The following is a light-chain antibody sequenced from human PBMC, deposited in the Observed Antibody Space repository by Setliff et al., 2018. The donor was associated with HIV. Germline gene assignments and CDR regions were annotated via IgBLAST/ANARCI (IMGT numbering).Light chain of an antibody. CDR2: QAS. Sequence: QSALTQPASVSGSPGQSITISCTGTSSDVGRYNLVSWYQQQPGKPPKLMIYQASKRPSGVSNRFSGSKSGNVASLTISGLQAEDEADYYCCSNTGSNTFVFGTGTKV. J-gene: IGLJ1*01. CDR1: SSDVGRYNL. CDR3: CSNTGSNTFV. V-gene: IGLV2-23*01.